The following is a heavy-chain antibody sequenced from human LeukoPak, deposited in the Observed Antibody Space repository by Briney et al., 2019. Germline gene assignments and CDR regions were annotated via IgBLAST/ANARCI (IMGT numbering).Heavy chain of an antibody. D-gene: IGHD2-15*01. CDR3: ARQYCSGGSCYSRWFDP. CDR2: ISYDGSNK. J-gene: IGHJ5*02. V-gene: IGHV3-30*04. Sequence: GRSLRLSCAAPGFTFSSYAMHWVRQAPGKGLEWVAVISYDGSNKYYADSVKGRFTISRDNSKNTLYLQMNSLRAEDTAVYYCARQYCSGGSCYSRWFDPWGQGTLVTVSS. CDR1: GFTFSSYA.